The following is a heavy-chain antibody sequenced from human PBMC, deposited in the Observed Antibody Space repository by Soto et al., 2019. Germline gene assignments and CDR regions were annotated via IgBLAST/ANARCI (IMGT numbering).Heavy chain of an antibody. J-gene: IGHJ4*02. CDR1: GFTFSSYG. CDR3: ARANYYGSPGDFDY. D-gene: IGHD3-10*01. Sequence: HPGGSLRLSCAASGFTFSSYGMNWVRQAPRKGLEWVSYISSSSSTIYYADSVKGRFTISRDNAKNSLYLQMNSLRAEDTAVYYCARANYYGSPGDFDYWGQGTLVTVSS. V-gene: IGHV3-48*01. CDR2: ISSSSSTI.